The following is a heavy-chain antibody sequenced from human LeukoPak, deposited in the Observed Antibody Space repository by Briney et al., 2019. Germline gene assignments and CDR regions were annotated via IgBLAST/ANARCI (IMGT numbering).Heavy chain of an antibody. V-gene: IGHV3-74*01. CDR2: INSDGSST. Sequence: PGGSLRLSCAASGFTFSSYWMHWVRQAPGKGLVWVSRINSDGSSTSYADSVKGRFTISRDNAKNSLYLQMNSLRAEDTAVYYCAREWAVPAASGLDVWGKGTTVTVSS. D-gene: IGHD2-2*01. J-gene: IGHJ6*04. CDR3: AREWAVPAASGLDV. CDR1: GFTFSSYW.